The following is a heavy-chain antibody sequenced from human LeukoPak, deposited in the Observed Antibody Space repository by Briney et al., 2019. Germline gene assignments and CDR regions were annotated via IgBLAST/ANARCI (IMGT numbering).Heavy chain of an antibody. CDR1: GVSITSNY. D-gene: IGHD5-18*01. CDR3: ARSSGHSYGDFDY. J-gene: IGHJ4*02. CDR2: THHSGST. V-gene: IGHV4-59*01. Sequence: SETLSLTCSVSGVSITSNYWSWIRQSPGKGLEWIGYTHHSGSTSYNPSLKSRITISLDTSNNQFSLKLSSVTAADTAVYYCARSSGHSYGDFDYWGQGTLVTVSS.